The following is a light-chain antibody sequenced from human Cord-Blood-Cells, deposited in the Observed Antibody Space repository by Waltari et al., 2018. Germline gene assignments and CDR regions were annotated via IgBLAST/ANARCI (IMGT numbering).Light chain of an antibody. J-gene: IGKJ2*01. CDR1: QSLLHSNGYNY. CDR3: MQALQTPYT. Sequence: DIVMTQSPLSLPVPPGEPASISCRSSQSLLHSNGYNYLDWYLQKPGQPPQLLIYFGSNRASVVPDRFSGSGSGTDFTLKISRVEAEDVGVYYCMQALQTPYTFGQGTKLEIK. V-gene: IGKV2-28*01. CDR2: FGS.